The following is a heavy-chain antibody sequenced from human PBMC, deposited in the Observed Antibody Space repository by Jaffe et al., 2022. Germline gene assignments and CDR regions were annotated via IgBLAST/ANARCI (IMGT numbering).Heavy chain of an antibody. D-gene: IGHD2-2*01. Sequence: EVQLLESGGGLVQPGGSLILSCAASGFTSSSSAMNWVRQAPGKGLEWVSTISGRDGSTYYADSVKGRFIISRDNCKNTLYLQMNSLRAEDTAVYYCAKSTSPRDKDYYFYYYMDVWGKGTTVTVSS. CDR1: GFTSSSSA. CDR2: ISGRDGST. V-gene: IGHV3-23*01. CDR3: AKSTSPRDKDYYFYYYMDV. J-gene: IGHJ6*03.